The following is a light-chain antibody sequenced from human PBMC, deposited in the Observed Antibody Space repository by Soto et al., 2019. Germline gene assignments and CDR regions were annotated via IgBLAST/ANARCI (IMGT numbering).Light chain of an antibody. Sequence: VLTQSPATLSLSPGERATLSCRASQSVNSYLAWYQHKLGQAPRLLIYDASNRATGIPARFSGSGSGTDFTLTISSLESGDFAVYYCQQRSNWPLTFGGGTKVEIK. CDR3: QQRSNWPLT. V-gene: IGKV3-11*01. CDR2: DAS. J-gene: IGKJ4*01. CDR1: QSVNSY.